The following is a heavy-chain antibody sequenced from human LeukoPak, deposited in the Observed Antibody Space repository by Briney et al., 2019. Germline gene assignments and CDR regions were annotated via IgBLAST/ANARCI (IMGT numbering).Heavy chain of an antibody. J-gene: IGHJ4*02. CDR1: GGSITSGSW. D-gene: IGHD3-16*01. CDR2: IYHRGTT. CDR3: ARFPMGGVSDMTSPSDC. Sequence: PSETLSLTCDVSGGSITSGSWWSWVRQPPGKGLEWIGEIYHRGTTNYNPSLRSRVTISVDKPRNQFSLNVKSVTAADTAVYYCARFPMGGVSDMTSPSDCWGQGILVIVSS. V-gene: IGHV4-4*02.